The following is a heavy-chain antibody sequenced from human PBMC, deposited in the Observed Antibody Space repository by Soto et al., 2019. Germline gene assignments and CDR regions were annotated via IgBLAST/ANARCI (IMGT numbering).Heavy chain of an antibody. CDR3: ARDVKLPYRSSGVGGGHFDL. J-gene: IGHJ2*01. CDR2: ISYDGSNK. CDR1: GFTFSSYA. D-gene: IGHD2-15*01. Sequence: QVQLVESGGGVVQPGRSLRLSCAASGFTFSSYAMHWVRKAPGKGLEWVAVISYDGSNKYYADSVKGRFTISRDNSKNTLYLQMNSLRAEDTAVYYCARDVKLPYRSSGVGGGHFDLWGRGTLVTVSS. V-gene: IGHV3-30-3*01.